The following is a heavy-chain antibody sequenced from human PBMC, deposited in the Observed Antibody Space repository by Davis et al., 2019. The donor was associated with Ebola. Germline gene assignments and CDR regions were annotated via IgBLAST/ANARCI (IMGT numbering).Heavy chain of an antibody. CDR2: INHSGST. D-gene: IGHD4-23*01. V-gene: IGHV4-34*01. CDR1: GGSFSGYY. CDR3: ARSQTTVVTGWFDP. J-gene: IGHJ5*02. Sequence: SETLSLTCAVYGGSFSGYYWSWISQPPGKGLEWIGEINHSGSTNYNPSLKSRVTISVHTSKNQFSLKLSSVTAADTAVYYCARSQTTVVTGWFDPWGQGTLVTVSS.